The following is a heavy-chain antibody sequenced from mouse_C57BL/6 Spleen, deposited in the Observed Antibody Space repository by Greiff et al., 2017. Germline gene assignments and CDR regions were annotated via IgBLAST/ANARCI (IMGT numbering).Heavy chain of an antibody. J-gene: IGHJ3*01. V-gene: IGHV1-15*01. D-gene: IGHD1-1*01. CDR3: TGGVTTVSPFAY. CDR2: IDPETGGT. Sequence: QVQLQQSGAELVRPGASVTLSCKASGYTFTDYEMHWVKQTPVHGMEWIGAIDPETGGTAYNQKFKGKAILTADKSSSTAYMELRSLTSEDSAVYYCTGGVTTVSPFAYWGQGTLVTVSA. CDR1: GYTFTDYE.